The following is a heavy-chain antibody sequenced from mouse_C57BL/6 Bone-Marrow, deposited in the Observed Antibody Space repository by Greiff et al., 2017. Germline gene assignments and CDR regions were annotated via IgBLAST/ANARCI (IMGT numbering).Heavy chain of an antibody. CDR3: ARGCYCYPAWFAY. CDR2: ISDGGSYP. D-gene: IGHD2-12*01. J-gene: IGHJ3*01. V-gene: IGHV5-4*03. Sequence: DVKLVESGGGLVKPGGSLKLSCAASGFTFSSYAMTWVSQTPEKRLEWVATISDGGSYPYYPDNVKGRFTISIDNAKNKLYLQMCQLKSEDTSMYYCARGCYCYPAWFAYWCQGTLVTVSA. CDR1: GFTFSSYA.